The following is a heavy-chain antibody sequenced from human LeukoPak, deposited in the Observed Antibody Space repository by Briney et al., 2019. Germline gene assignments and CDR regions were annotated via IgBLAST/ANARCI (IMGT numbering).Heavy chain of an antibody. CDR2: IIPIFGTA. Sequence: GSSVKVSCKASGGTFSSYAISWVRQAPGQGLEWMGGIIPIFGTANYAQKFQGRVTITTDESTSTAYMELSSLRSEDTAVYYCARSSIVVVPAAGGWFDPWGQGTLVTVSS. V-gene: IGHV1-69*05. CDR3: ARSSIVVVPAAGGWFDP. D-gene: IGHD2-2*01. CDR1: GGTFSSYA. J-gene: IGHJ5*02.